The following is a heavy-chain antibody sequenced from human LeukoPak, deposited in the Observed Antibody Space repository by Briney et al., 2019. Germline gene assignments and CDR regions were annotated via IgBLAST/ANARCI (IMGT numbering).Heavy chain of an antibody. CDR2: INHSGST. CDR3: ARVGIAAAGSYARGWFDP. CDR1: GGSFSGYY. V-gene: IGHV4-34*01. J-gene: IGHJ5*02. Sequence: PSETLSLTCAVYGGSFSGYYWSWIRQPPGKGLEWIGEINHSGSTNYNPSLKSRVTMSVDTSKNQFSLKLSSVTAADTAVYYCARVGIAAAGSYARGWFDPWGQGTLVTVSS. D-gene: IGHD6-13*01.